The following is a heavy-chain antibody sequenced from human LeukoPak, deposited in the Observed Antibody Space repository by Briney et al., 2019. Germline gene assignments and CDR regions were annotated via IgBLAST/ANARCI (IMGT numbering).Heavy chain of an antibody. CDR2: INHSGST. V-gene: IGHV4-34*01. CDR1: GGSFSGYY. J-gene: IGHJ6*02. Sequence: SETLSLTCAVYGGSFSGYYWSWIRQPPGKGLEWIGEINHSGSTNYNPPLKSRVTISVDTSKNQFSLKLSSVTAADTAVYYCARGQFYGSGSYPTYYYYYYGMDVWGQGTTVTVSS. D-gene: IGHD3-10*01. CDR3: ARGQFYGSGSYPTYYYYYYGMDV.